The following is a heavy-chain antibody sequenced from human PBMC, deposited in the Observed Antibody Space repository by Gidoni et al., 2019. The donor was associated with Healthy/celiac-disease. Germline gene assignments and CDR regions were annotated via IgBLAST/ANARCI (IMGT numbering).Heavy chain of an antibody. CDR3: ARGLHSWFDP. V-gene: IGHV4-34*01. CDR1: GGSFSGYY. CDR2: INHSGST. D-gene: IGHD4-4*01. Sequence: QVQLQQWGAGLLKPSETLSLTCAVYGGSFSGYYWSWIRQPPGKGLEWIGEINHSGSTNYNPSLKSRVTISVDTSKNQFSLKLSSVTAADTAVYYCARGLHSWFDPWGQGTLVTVSS. J-gene: IGHJ5*02.